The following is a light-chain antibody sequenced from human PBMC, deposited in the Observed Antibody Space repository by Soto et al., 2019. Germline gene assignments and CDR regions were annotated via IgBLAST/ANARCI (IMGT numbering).Light chain of an antibody. CDR3: QSFDSTMTV. CDR2: NND. CDR1: NSNIGAGYD. Sequence: QSALTQPPSVSGAPGQRVTISCTGTNSNIGAGYDVHWYQQLPGTAPKLLMSNNDNRPSGVPDRFSGSKSGASASLAITGLQAEDEADYYCQSFDSTMTVFGGGTKLTVL. V-gene: IGLV1-40*01. J-gene: IGLJ2*01.